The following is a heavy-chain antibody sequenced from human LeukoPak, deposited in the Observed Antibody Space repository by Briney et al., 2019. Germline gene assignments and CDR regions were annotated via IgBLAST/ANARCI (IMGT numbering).Heavy chain of an antibody. Sequence: SETLSLTCTVSGGSISSSHYYWAWIRQPPGKGLEWIGGTYYNPSLQSRVTISVDRSKNQFSLKLTSVTAADTAVYYCARGARTSDILTGYYRQWFDPWGQGILVTVSS. CDR1: GGSISSSHYY. D-gene: IGHD3-9*01. J-gene: IGHJ5*02. CDR2: T. CDR3: ARGARTSDILTGYYRQWFDP. V-gene: IGHV4-39*07.